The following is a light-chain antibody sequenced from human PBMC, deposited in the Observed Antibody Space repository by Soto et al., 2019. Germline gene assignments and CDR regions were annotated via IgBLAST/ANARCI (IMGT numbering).Light chain of an antibody. CDR1: SSDIGAYDH. Sequence: QSALTQPASVSGSPGQSITISCSGTSSDIGAYDHVAWFQQLPGKTPKLVIYSVSNRPSGVSYRFSGSKSGNTASLTISGLQADDEADYYCISYTVSRSYVFGPGTKVTVL. J-gene: IGLJ1*01. CDR3: ISYTVSRSYV. V-gene: IGLV2-14*01. CDR2: SVS.